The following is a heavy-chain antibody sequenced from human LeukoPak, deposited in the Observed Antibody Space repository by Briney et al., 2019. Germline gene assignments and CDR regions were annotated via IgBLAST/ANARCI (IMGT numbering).Heavy chain of an antibody. CDR1: GFIVSSNY. V-gene: IGHV3-53*01. CDR2: IYSDGST. J-gene: IGHJ6*04. D-gene: IGHD3-9*01. Sequence: PGGSLRLSCAASGFIVSSNYMSWVRQAPGMGLEWVSVIYSDGSTYYADSVKGRFTISRDNSKNTLYLQMNSLRAEDTAVYYCARVLYILRYFDYWGKGTTVTISS. CDR3: ARVLYILRYFDY.